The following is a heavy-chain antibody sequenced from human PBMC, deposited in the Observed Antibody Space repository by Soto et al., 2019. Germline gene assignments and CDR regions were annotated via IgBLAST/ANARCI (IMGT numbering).Heavy chain of an antibody. D-gene: IGHD4-17*01. CDR3: ARDYGDYYFDY. V-gene: IGHV1-69*02. Sequence: SLKVACKASGVTFSTYTISWVRHAPGQGLEWMGRITPILGIANYAQKFQGRVTITADKSTSTAYMELSSLRSEDTAVYYCARDYGDYYFDYWGQGTLVTVSS. CDR1: GVTFSTYT. CDR2: ITPILGIA. J-gene: IGHJ4*02.